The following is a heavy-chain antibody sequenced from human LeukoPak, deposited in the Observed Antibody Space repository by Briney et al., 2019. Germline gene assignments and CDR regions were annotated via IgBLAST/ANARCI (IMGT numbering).Heavy chain of an antibody. CDR3: ARDQWELLFDY. CDR2: ISSSSSTI. Sequence: GGSLRLSCAASGFTFSSYSMNWVRQAPGKGLEWVSYISSSSSTIYYADSVKGRFTISRDNAKNSLYLQMNSLRAEDAALYYCARDQWELLFDYWGQGTLVTVSS. V-gene: IGHV3-48*04. J-gene: IGHJ4*02. D-gene: IGHD1-26*01. CDR1: GFTFSSYS.